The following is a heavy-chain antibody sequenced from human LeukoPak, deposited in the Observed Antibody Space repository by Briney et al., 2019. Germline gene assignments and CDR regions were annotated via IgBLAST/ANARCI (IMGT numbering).Heavy chain of an antibody. CDR1: GFTFSSYA. J-gene: IGHJ4*02. CDR3: ARALYDSSGYYFDY. D-gene: IGHD3-22*01. CDR2: ISGSSIYI. Sequence: GRSLRLSCEASGFTFSSYAMHWVRQAPGKGLEWVSSISGSSIYINYAVSVKGRFTISSDNAKNSLYLQMNSLRAEDTAVYYCARALYDSSGYYFDYWGQGTLVTVSS. V-gene: IGHV3-21*01.